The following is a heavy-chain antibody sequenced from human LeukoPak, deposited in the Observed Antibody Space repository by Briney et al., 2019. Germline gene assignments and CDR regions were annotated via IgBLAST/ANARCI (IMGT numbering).Heavy chain of an antibody. J-gene: IGHJ6*03. CDR3: ARANTIHMDV. D-gene: IGHD3-3*01. CDR2: MNPNSGNT. Sequence: ASVKVSCKASGYTFTSYYMHWVRQATGQGLEWMGWMNPNSGNTGYAQKFQGRVAMTRNTSISTAYMELSSLRSEDTAVYYCARANTIHMDVWGKGTTVTISS. CDR1: GYTFTSYY. V-gene: IGHV1-8*02.